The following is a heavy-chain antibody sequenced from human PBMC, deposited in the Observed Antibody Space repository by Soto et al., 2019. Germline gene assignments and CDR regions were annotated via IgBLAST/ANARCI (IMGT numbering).Heavy chain of an antibody. Sequence: GGSLRLSCAASGFTFSSYGMHWVRQAPGKGLEWVAVISYDGSNKYYADSVKGRFTISRDNSKNTLYLQMNSLRAEDTAVYYCAKDLNLSSSGYYYYYYYGMDVWGQGTTVTVSS. CDR2: ISYDGSNK. J-gene: IGHJ6*02. V-gene: IGHV3-30*18. CDR1: GFTFSSYG. CDR3: AKDLNLSSSGYYYYYYYGMDV. D-gene: IGHD3-22*01.